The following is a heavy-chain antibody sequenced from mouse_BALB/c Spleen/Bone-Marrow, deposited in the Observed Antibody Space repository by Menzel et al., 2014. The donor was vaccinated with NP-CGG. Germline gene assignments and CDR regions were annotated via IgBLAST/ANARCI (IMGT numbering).Heavy chain of an antibody. CDR3: ARWGFDY. Sequence: VQLQQSGAELVKPGASVKLSCKASGYTFTSYWTHWVKRRPGQGLEWIGEINPSNGRTNYNEKFKSKATLTVDKSSSTAYMQLSSLTSEDSAVYYCARWGFDYWGQGTTLTVSS. CDR2: INPSNGRT. V-gene: IGHV1S81*02. J-gene: IGHJ2*01. CDR1: GYTFTSYW.